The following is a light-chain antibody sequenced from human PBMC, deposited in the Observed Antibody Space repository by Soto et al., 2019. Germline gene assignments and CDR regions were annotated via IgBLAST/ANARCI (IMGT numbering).Light chain of an antibody. CDR3: QQRSIWPPLFT. CDR1: QSVSSY. J-gene: IGKJ3*01. CDR2: DAS. V-gene: IGKV3-11*01. Sequence: EIVLTQSPATLSLSPGERATLSRRASQSVSSYLAWYQQKPGQAPRLLIYDASNRATGIPARFSGSGSGTDFTLTISSLEPEDFSVYYCQQRSIWPPLFTFGPGTKVDIK.